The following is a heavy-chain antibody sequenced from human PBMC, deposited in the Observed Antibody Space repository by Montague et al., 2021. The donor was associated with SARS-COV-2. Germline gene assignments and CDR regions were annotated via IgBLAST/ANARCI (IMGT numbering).Heavy chain of an antibody. D-gene: IGHD1-26*01. CDR3: ARFAATADLDY. CDR2: IKQDGSEN. J-gene: IGHJ4*02. CDR1: GFTFRSFW. Sequence: SLRLSCAASGFTFRSFWMSWVRQAPGKGLEWVANIKQDGSENFXXXSVKGRFTLSRDDAKNSVYLQMNSLRVEDTAVYYCARFAATADLDYWGQGTLVTVSS. V-gene: IGHV3-7*01.